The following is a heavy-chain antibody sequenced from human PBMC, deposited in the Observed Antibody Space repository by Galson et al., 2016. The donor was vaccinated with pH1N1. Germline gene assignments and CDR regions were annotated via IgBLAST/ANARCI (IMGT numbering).Heavy chain of an antibody. CDR3: ARFNDADSSDNAFDI. CDR1: GYSFNSYW. CDR2: IDPSDSYT. Sequence: QSGAEVKKPGESLRISCKGSGYSFNSYWINWVRQMPGKGLEWMGRIDPSDSYTNYSPSFQGHVTISAGKSISTAYLQWSSLKASDTAMYYCARFNDADSSDNAFDIWGQGTMVTVSS. D-gene: IGHD1-1*01. V-gene: IGHV5-10-1*01. J-gene: IGHJ3*02.